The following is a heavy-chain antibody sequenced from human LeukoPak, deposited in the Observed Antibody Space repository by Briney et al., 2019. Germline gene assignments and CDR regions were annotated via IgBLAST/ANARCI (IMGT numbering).Heavy chain of an antibody. CDR1: GFTVSSNY. D-gene: IGHD3-10*01. CDR2: IYSGGST. J-gene: IGHJ3*02. CDR3: ARERSYGSGSFSPDAFDI. Sequence: QTGGSLRLSCAASGFTVSSNYMSWVRQAPGKGLEWVSVIYSGGSTYYADSVKGRLTISRDNSKNTLYLQMNSLRAEDAAVYYCARERSYGSGSFSPDAFDIWGQGTMVTVSS. V-gene: IGHV3-53*01.